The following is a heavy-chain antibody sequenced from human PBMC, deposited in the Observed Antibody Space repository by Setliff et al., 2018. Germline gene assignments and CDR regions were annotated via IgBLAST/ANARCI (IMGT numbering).Heavy chain of an antibody. V-gene: IGHV4-38-2*01. CDR2: IFYSGRT. J-gene: IGHJ4*02. Sequence: SETLSLTCAVSGFSISSGYYWGLIRQPPGKGLEWIGSIFYSGRTFYNPSLKSRVTISVDTSRNQFSLTLSSVTAADTAVYYCARLPNYVWGSPVDYWGQGTLGTVSS. CDR3: ARLPNYVWGSPVDY. CDR1: GFSISSGYY. D-gene: IGHD3-16*01.